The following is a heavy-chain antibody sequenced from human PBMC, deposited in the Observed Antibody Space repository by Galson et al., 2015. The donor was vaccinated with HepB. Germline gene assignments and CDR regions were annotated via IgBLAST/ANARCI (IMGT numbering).Heavy chain of an antibody. CDR1: GFTFGDYA. V-gene: IGHV3-49*03. CDR2: IRSKAYGGTT. D-gene: IGHD6-25*01. Sequence: SLRLSCAASGFTFGDYAMSWFRQAPGKGLEWVGFIRSKAYGGTTEYAASVEGRFTISRDDSKSIAYLQTNSLNTEDTVVYYCTRSRYSSGTYFDNWGQGTLVTVSS. CDR3: TRSRYSSGTYFDN. J-gene: IGHJ4*02.